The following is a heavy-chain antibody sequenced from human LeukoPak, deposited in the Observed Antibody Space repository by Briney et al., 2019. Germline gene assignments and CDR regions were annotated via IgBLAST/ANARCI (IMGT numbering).Heavy chain of an antibody. CDR2: IYSGGST. CDR3: AREQATQFGY. Sequence: GGSLRLSCAASGFTASSNYMSWVRQAPGKGLEWVSVIYSGGSTYYADSVKGRFTISRDNSKNTLYLQMNSLRAEDTAVYYCAREQATQFGYWGQGTLVTVSS. CDR1: GFTASSNY. J-gene: IGHJ4*02. V-gene: IGHV3-66*01.